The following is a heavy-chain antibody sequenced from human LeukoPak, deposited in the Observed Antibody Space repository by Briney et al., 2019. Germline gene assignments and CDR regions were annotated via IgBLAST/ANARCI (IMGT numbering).Heavy chain of an antibody. CDR1: GYSISSGYY. V-gene: IGHV4-38-2*02. D-gene: IGHD3-10*01. J-gene: IGHJ3*01. Sequence: SETLSLTCTVSGYSISSGYYWGCIRQPPGEGLECIGSIHQSGTTYYSPSLKSRVTISIDTSKNQFSLRLTSVTAADTAVYYCARRPLWFGEFDAFDVWGQGTMVIVS. CDR3: ARRPLWFGEFDAFDV. CDR2: IHQSGTT.